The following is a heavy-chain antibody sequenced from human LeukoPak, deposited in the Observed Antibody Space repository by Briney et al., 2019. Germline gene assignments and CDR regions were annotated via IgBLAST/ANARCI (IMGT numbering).Heavy chain of an antibody. CDR2: ISYDGSNK. D-gene: IGHD6-19*01. V-gene: IGHV3-30*03. CDR1: GLTFSTYW. CDR3: ARGAVAFDY. J-gene: IGHJ4*02. Sequence: GGSLRLSCAASGLTFSTYWMSWVRQAPGKGLEWVAVISYDGSNKYYADSVKGRFTISRDNSKNTLYLQMNSLRAEDTAVYYCARGAVAFDYWAREPWSPSPQ.